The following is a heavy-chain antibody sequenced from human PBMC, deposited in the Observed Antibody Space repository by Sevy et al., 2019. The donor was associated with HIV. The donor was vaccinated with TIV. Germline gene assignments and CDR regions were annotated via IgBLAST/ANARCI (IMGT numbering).Heavy chain of an antibody. D-gene: IGHD2-21*02. Sequence: GGSLRLSCGVSGFALRSYTMNWVRQAPGKGLEWVASISANGGSTYYADSVKGQFTISRDVSKSTLYLQMNSLTAEDTAMFYCAKTLQKLPFHPHYFDYWGQGTLVTVSS. J-gene: IGHJ4*02. CDR3: AKTLQKLPFHPHYFDY. CDR2: ISANGGST. CDR1: GFALRSYT. V-gene: IGHV3-23*01.